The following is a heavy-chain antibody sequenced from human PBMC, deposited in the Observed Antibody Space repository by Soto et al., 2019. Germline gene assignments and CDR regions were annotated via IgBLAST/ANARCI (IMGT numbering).Heavy chain of an antibody. D-gene: IGHD3-9*01. Sequence: PSETLSLTCTVSGGSISSYYWSWIRQPAGKGLEWIGRIYTSGSTNYNPSLKSRVTMSVDTSKNQFSLKLSSVTAADTAVYYCARDSGYFDWLPPVQYYYYGMDVWGQGTTVTVSS. CDR1: GGSISSYY. CDR3: ARDSGYFDWLPPVQYYYYGMDV. V-gene: IGHV4-4*07. CDR2: IYTSGST. J-gene: IGHJ6*02.